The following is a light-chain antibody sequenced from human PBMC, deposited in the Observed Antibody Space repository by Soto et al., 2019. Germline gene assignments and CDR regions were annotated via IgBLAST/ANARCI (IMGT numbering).Light chain of an antibody. Sequence: QSALTQPASVSGSPGQSITISCTGTSSDVGRYNLVSWYQQHPGKAPKLMIYEVSKRRSGVSNRFSGSKSGNTASLTISGLQAENEADYYCCSYAGSSTLVFGGGTKLTVL. CDR1: SSDVGRYNL. CDR3: CSYAGSSTLV. J-gene: IGLJ3*02. CDR2: EVS. V-gene: IGLV2-23*02.